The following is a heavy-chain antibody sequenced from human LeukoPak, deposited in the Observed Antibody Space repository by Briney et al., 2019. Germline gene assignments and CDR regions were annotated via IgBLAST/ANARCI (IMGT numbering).Heavy chain of an antibody. J-gene: IGHJ5*02. Sequence: GGSLRLSCAASRFTFSDYYMSWIRQAPGKGLEWVSYISSSSSYTNYADSVKGRFTISRDNAKNSLYLQMNSLRAEDTAVYYCARSYDYGDYGLTWFDPWGQGTLVTVSS. CDR3: ARSYDYGDYGLTWFDP. V-gene: IGHV3-11*06. D-gene: IGHD4-17*01. CDR2: ISSSSSYT. CDR1: RFTFSDYY.